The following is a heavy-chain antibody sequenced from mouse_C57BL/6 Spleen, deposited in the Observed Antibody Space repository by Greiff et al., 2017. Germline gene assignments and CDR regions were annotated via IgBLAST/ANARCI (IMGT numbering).Heavy chain of an antibody. J-gene: IGHJ3*01. Sequence: EVKLMESGPGLVKPSQSLSLTCSVTGYSITSGYYWNWIRQFPGNKLEWMGYISYDGSNNYNPSLKNRISITRDTSKNQFFLKLNSVTTEDTATYYCARGSGYFAYWGQGTLVTVSA. CDR1: GYSITSGYY. CDR3: ARGSGYFAY. D-gene: IGHD3-2*02. V-gene: IGHV3-6*01. CDR2: ISYDGSN.